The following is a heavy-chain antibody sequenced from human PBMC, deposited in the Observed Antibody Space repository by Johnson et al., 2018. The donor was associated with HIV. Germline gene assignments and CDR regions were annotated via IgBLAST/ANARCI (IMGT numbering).Heavy chain of an antibody. J-gene: IGHJ3*02. CDR2: IYSGGSI. Sequence: EVQLVESGGGLIQPGGSLRLSCAASGFTVSSNYMSWVRQAPGKGLVWVSVIYSGGSIGYADAVKGRCTISSDNAKNSLYLQMNSLRAEDTALYYCAKGENDYGDYGLDAFDIWGQGTMVTVSS. CDR1: GFTVSSNY. D-gene: IGHD4-17*01. V-gene: IGHV3-53*01. CDR3: AKGENDYGDYGLDAFDI.